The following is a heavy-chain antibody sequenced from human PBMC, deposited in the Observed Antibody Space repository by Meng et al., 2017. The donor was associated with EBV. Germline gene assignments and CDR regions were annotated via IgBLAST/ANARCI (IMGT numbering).Heavy chain of an antibody. CDR1: GISLTTSGVG. J-gene: IGHJ4*02. CDR2: IYWDDAK. Sequence: QIPLKESGPTPVKPTQTLLLTCTFSGISLTTSGVGVGWIRQPPGKALEWLAVIYWDDAKRYSPSLKNRLTITKDTSKNQAVLTMTNMDPVDTATYFCAHSKYYSDSGGYWDYFDDWGQGTLVTVSS. V-gene: IGHV2-5*02. D-gene: IGHD3-10*01. CDR3: AHSKYYSDSGGYWDYFDD.